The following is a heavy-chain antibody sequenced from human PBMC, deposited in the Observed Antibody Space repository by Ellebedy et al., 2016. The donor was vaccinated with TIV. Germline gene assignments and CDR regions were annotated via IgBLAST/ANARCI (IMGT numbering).Heavy chain of an antibody. CDR2: ISWNSGSI. J-gene: IGHJ4*02. D-gene: IGHD5-24*01. V-gene: IGHV3-23*01. CDR3: AKAIYVEMATIADY. CDR1: GFTFSSYA. Sequence: GESLKISXAASGFTFSSYAMSWVRQAPGKGLEWVSGISWNSGSIGYADSVKGRFTISRDNSKNTLYLQMNSLRAEDTAVYYCAKAIYVEMATIADYWGQGTLVTVSS.